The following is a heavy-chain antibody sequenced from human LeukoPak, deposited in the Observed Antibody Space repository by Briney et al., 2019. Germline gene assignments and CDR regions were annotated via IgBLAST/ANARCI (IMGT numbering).Heavy chain of an antibody. CDR2: TYYRSKWYS. Sequence: SQTLSLTCAISGDSVSTNSAAWNCIRQSPSRGLEWLGRTYYRSKWYSDYAVSVKSRITINPDTSKNQFSLQLNSVTPEDTAVYYCAREMVDAFDIRGQGTMVTVCS. V-gene: IGHV6-1*01. CDR1: GDSVSTNSAA. D-gene: IGHD2-8*01. J-gene: IGHJ3*02. CDR3: AREMVDAFDI.